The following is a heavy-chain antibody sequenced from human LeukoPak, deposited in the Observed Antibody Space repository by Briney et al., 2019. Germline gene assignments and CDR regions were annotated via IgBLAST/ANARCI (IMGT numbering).Heavy chain of an antibody. D-gene: IGHD5-24*01. CDR3: ARRGGMATNRNWFDP. Sequence: ASVKVSCKASGYTFTSYDINWVRQATGQGLEWMGWMNPNSGNTGYARKFQGRVTMTRNTSISTAYMELSSLRSEDTAVYYCARRGGMATNRNWFDPWGQGTLVTVSS. V-gene: IGHV1-8*01. J-gene: IGHJ5*02. CDR2: MNPNSGNT. CDR1: GYTFTSYD.